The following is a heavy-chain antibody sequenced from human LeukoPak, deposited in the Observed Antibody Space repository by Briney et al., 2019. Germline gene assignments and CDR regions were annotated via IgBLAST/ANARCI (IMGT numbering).Heavy chain of an antibody. CDR2: IYYSGST. CDR1: GGSISSSSYY. V-gene: IGHV4-39*07. J-gene: IGHJ6*03. CDR3: ARSSEGRYYYDSSGYSYYYYYMDV. Sequence: SETLSLTCTVSGGSISSSSYYWGWIRQPPGKGLEWIGSIYYSGSTHYNPSLKSRVTISVDTSKKQFSLKLSSVTAADTAVYYCARSSEGRYYYDSSGYSYYYYYMDVWGKGTTVTISS. D-gene: IGHD3-22*01.